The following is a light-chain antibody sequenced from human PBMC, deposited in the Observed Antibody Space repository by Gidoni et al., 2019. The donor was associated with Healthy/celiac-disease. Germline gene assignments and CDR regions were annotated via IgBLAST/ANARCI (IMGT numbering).Light chain of an antibody. Sequence: DIVMTKSPDSLAVSLGDRAPINCKHRKSVLYSSNNKNSLAWYQQKPGQPPKLSIYWASTRESGVPDRFSGSGSGTDFTITISSLKAEDGAVYYCQQYYSTPITFGQGTRLEIK. CDR1: KSVLYSSNNKNS. CDR3: QQYYSTPIT. CDR2: WAS. J-gene: IGKJ5*01. V-gene: IGKV4-1*01.